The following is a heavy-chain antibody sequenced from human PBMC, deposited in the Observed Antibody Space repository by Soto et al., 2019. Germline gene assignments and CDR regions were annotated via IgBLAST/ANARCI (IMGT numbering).Heavy chain of an antibody. CDR1: GFTVSSNY. CDR3: ARVLGGDYYYYYMDV. D-gene: IGHD3-3*01. CDR2: IYSGGST. V-gene: IGHV3-53*04. J-gene: IGHJ6*03. Sequence: GGSLRLSCAASGFTVSSNYMSWVRQAPGKGLEWVSVIYSGGSTYYADSVKGRFTISRHNSKNTLYLQMNSLRAEDTAVYYCARVLGGDYYYYYMDVWGKGTTVTVSS.